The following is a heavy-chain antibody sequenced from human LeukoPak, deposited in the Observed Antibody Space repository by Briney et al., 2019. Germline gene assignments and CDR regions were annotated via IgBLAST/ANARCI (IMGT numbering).Heavy chain of an antibody. CDR2: FDPEDGET. Sequence: ASVKVSCKVSGYTLTELSMHWVRQAPGKGLEWMGGFDPEDGETIYAQKFQGRVTMTEDTSTDTAYMELSSLRSEDTAVYYCTTVKYQLHYYYYGMDVWGQGTTVTVSS. CDR1: GYTLTELS. V-gene: IGHV1-24*01. D-gene: IGHD2-2*01. J-gene: IGHJ6*02. CDR3: TTVKYQLHYYYYGMDV.